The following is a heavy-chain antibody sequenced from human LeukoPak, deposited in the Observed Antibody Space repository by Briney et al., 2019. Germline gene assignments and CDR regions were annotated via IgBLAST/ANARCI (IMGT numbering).Heavy chain of an antibody. D-gene: IGHD6-13*01. J-gene: IGHJ4*02. V-gene: IGHV3-7*01. Sequence: PGGSLRLSCAASGFTFSSYAMSWVRQAPGKGLEWVANIKHDGSEKYYVDSVKGRFTISRDNAKNSLYLQMNSLRTEDTAVYYCARDSSARAASLGGGSGYWGQGTLVTVSS. CDR1: GFTFSSYA. CDR3: ARDSSARAASLGGGSGY. CDR2: IKHDGSEK.